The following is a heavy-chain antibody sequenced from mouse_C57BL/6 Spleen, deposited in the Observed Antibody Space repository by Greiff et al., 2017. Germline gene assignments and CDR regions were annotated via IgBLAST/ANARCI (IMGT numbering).Heavy chain of an antibody. J-gene: IGHJ4*01. CDR2: IYPGSGST. CDR1: GYTFTSYW. V-gene: IGHV1-55*01. CDR3: AITTVVATGAMDY. Sequence: VQLQQSGAELVKPGASVKMSCKASGYTFTSYWITWVKQRPGQGLEWIGDIYPGSGSTNYNEKFKSKATLTVDTSSSTAYMQLSSLTSEDSAVYYCAITTVVATGAMDYWGQGTSVTVSS. D-gene: IGHD1-1*01.